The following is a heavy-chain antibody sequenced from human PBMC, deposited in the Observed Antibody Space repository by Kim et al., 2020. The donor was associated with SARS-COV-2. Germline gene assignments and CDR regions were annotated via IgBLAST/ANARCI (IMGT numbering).Heavy chain of an antibody. D-gene: IGHD2-21*02. J-gene: IGHJ4*02. CDR3: ANICGGDCNLIPDY. V-gene: IGHV4-39*07. Sequence: NPSLKSRVTISVDTSKNQFSLKLSSVTAADTAVYYCANICGGDCNLIPDYWGQGTLVTVSS.